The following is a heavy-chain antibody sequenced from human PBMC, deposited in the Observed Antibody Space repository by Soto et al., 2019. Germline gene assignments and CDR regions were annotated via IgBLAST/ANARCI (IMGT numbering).Heavy chain of an antibody. Sequence: ASVKVSCKASGYTFADFGIHWVRQAPGQGPEWMVWINGGNGDTKYSPSFQGRVTITRDTSASTAFMELHSPTSEDTATYYCAKDRWVTTKSFDFWGPGTLVTVSS. CDR1: GYTFADFG. CDR2: INGGNGDT. V-gene: IGHV1-3*01. D-gene: IGHD4-17*01. CDR3: AKDRWVTTKSFDF. J-gene: IGHJ4*02.